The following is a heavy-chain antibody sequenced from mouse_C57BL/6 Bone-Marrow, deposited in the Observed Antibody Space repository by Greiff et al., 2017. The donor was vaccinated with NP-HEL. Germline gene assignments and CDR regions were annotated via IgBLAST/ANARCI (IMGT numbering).Heavy chain of an antibody. J-gene: IGHJ1*03. CDR1: GFNIKDDY. Sequence: EVQLQQSGAELVRPGASVKLSCTASGFNIKDDYMHWVKQRPEQGLEWIGWIDPENGDTEYASKFQGKATITADTSSNTAYLQLSSLTSEDTAVYYCTAGCYYWYFDVWGTETTVTVSS. CDR2: IDPENGDT. V-gene: IGHV14-4*01. CDR3: TAGCYYWYFDV.